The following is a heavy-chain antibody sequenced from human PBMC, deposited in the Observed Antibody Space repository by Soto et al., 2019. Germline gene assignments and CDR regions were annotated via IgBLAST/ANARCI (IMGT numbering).Heavy chain of an antibody. CDR1: FVSLITSGMC. CDR3: ARIRNYDFSYYGMEV. CDR2: IDWDDDK. D-gene: IGHD3-3*01. J-gene: IGHJ6*02. V-gene: IGHV2-70*01. Sequence: SGPTLLNPTHTLTLTCTFSFVSLITSGMCVSCIRQPPGKALEWLALIDWDDDKYYSTSLKTRLTISKDTSKNQVVLTMTKMEPVDTAKYYCARIRNYDFSYYGMEVWGQGTTVNVYS.